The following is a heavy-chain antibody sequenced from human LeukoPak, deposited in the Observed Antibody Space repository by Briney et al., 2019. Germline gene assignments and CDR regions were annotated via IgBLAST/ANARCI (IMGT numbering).Heavy chain of an antibody. J-gene: IGHJ6*03. CDR3: ARGRGGVVLYYYYMDV. D-gene: IGHD3-3*01. CDR2: INHSGST. Sequence: PSETLSLTCAVYGGSFSGYYWSWIRQPPGKGLEWIGEINHSGSTNYNPSLKSRVTISVDTSKNQFSLRLSSVTAADTAEYYCARGRGGVVLYYYYMDVWGKGTTVTVSS. V-gene: IGHV4-34*01. CDR1: GGSFSGYY.